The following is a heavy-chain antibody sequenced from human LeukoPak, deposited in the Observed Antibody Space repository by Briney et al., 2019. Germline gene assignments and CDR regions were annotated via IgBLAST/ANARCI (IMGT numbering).Heavy chain of an antibody. CDR2: INHSGST. CDR1: GGSFSGYY. D-gene: IGHD4-11*01. CDR3: ARMSTTADY. V-gene: IGHV4-34*01. Sequence: SETLSLTCAVYGGSFSGYYWSWIRQSPGKGLEWIGEINHSGSTTYNPSLKNRVTISLDVSNNQFSLKLTSVTAADTSVYYCARMSTTADYWGQGTLVTVS. J-gene: IGHJ4*02.